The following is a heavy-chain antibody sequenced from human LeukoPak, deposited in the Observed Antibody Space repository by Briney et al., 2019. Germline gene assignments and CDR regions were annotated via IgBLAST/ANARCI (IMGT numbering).Heavy chain of an antibody. CDR3: ARYSIAVAGTD. D-gene: IGHD6-19*01. J-gene: IGHJ4*02. V-gene: IGHV1-8*01. CDR1: GYTFTSCD. Sequence: ASVKLSCKASGYTFTSCDINWSRHPNRQGLGWRGWMNPNSGNTGYAQKFQGRVTMTRNTSISTAYMELSSLRSEDTAVYFCARYSIAVAGTDWGQGTLVTVSS. CDR2: MNPNSGNT.